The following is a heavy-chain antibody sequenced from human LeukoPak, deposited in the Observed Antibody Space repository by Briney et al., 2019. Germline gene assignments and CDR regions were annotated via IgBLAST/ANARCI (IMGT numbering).Heavy chain of an antibody. D-gene: IGHD3-9*01. V-gene: IGHV3-23*01. CDR3: AKSWSCVQYNDWLCYFDY. CDR2: ISGSSGTT. CDR1: GFTFSNYA. Sequence: GGSLRLSCAASGFTFSNYAMSWDRQAPGKGLEWVSGISGSSGTTYYTDSVQGRFTISRDNSKDTLYLQMNSLRDDDTAIYYCAKSWSCVQYNDWLCYFDYWGQGTLVTVSS. J-gene: IGHJ4*02.